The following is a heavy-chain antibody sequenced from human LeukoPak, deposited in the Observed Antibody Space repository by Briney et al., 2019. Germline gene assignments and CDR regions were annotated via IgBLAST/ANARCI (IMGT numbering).Heavy chain of an antibody. V-gene: IGHV3-66*02. J-gene: IGHJ6*02. Sequence: GGSLRLSCAASGFTVSSNYMSWVRQAPGKGLEWVPVIYSGGSTYYADSVKGRFTISRDNSKNTLYLQMNSLRAEDTAVYYCASSYYDILTGYYSGYYGMDVWGQGTTVTVSS. CDR2: IYSGGST. D-gene: IGHD3-9*01. CDR3: ASSYYDILTGYYSGYYGMDV. CDR1: GFTVSSNY.